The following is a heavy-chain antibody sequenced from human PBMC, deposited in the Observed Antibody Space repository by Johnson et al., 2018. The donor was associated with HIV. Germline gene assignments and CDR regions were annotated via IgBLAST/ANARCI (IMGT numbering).Heavy chain of an antibody. D-gene: IGHD2-2*01. V-gene: IGHV3-30*18. J-gene: IGHJ3*02. CDR2: LLYDGSNK. CDR3: AKSHASFDLSVEDVYQI. Sequence: QVQLVESGGGVVQPGRSLRLSCAASEFTFSSYAMHWVSQDPGEGLAWVAVLLYDGSNKYYAASVKVRFNISRDNSKNPRFLQMTSLKSEDTVVYYCAKSHASFDLSVEDVYQIWSQGNIVTGSA. CDR1: EFTFSSYA.